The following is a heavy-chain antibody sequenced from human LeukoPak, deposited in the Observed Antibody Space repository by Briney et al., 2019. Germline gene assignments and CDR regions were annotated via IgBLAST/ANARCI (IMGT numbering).Heavy chain of an antibody. CDR2: IYNSGNT. V-gene: IGHV4-30-4*01. CDR3: ARGSRGTVVAAASAFDI. CDR1: GGSISSGDHY. Sequence: PSQTLSLTCSVSGGSISSGDHYWSWIRQPPGKGPEWIGYIYNSGNTYYNPSLKSRVSISADTSENCFSLKLSSVSAADTAVYYCARGSRGTVVAAASAFDIWGKGTMLTVSS. D-gene: IGHD3-16*01. J-gene: IGHJ3*02.